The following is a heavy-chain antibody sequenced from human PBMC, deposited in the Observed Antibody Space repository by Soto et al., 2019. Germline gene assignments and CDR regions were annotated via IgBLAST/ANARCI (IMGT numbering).Heavy chain of an antibody. V-gene: IGHV3-33*01. CDR1: GFTFSSYG. D-gene: IGHD3-22*01. J-gene: IGHJ4*02. Sequence: QVQLVESGGGVVQPGRSLRLSCAASGFTFSSYGMHWVRQAPGKGLEWVAVIWYDGSNKYYADSVKGRFTISRDNSKNTLYLQMNSLRAEDTAVYYCARGFYFYYDSSGYYQFDYWGQGTLVTVSS. CDR3: ARGFYFYYDSSGYYQFDY. CDR2: IWYDGSNK.